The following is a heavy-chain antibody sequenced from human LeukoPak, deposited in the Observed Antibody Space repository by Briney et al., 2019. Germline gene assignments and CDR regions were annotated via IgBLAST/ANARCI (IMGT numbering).Heavy chain of an antibody. V-gene: IGHV3-48*01. J-gene: IGHJ4*02. CDR1: GFTFSSYS. D-gene: IGHD3-22*01. CDR3: ARDRHKYNYDSGGYPPY. Sequence: GGSLRLSCAVSGFTFSSYSMNWVRQAPGKGLEWVSSIRSSSSTIYYADSVKGRFTISRDNAKNSLYLQMNTLRAEDTAVYYCARDRHKYNYDSGGYPPYWGQGTLVTVSS. CDR2: IRSSSSTI.